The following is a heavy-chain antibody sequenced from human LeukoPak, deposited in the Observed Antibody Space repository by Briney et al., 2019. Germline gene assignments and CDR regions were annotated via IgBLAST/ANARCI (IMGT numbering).Heavy chain of an antibody. J-gene: IGHJ4*02. Sequence: SVKVSCKTSGYTFTSYGVSWVRQAPGQGLEWMGGIIPIFGTANYAQKFQGRVTITADESTSTAYMELSSLRSEDTAVYYCARAPGYYYDSSGYSQFDYWGQGTLVTVSS. V-gene: IGHV1-69*13. CDR2: IIPIFGTA. CDR1: GYTFTSYG. D-gene: IGHD3-22*01. CDR3: ARAPGYYYDSSGYSQFDY.